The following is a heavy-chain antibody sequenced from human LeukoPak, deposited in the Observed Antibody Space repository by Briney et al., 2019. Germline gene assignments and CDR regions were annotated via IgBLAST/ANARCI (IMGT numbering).Heavy chain of an antibody. CDR3: ARFFGSGSPFDP. D-gene: IGHD3-10*01. Sequence: GGSLRLSCAASGFTFSSYAMSWVRQAPGKGLEWVSIIYGGGNTFYADSVKGRFTISRNKSTNTLSLQMNSLRTEDTAVYHCARFFGSGSPFDPWGQGTLVTVAS. J-gene: IGHJ5*02. CDR1: GFTFSSYA. CDR2: IYGGGNT. V-gene: IGHV3-53*04.